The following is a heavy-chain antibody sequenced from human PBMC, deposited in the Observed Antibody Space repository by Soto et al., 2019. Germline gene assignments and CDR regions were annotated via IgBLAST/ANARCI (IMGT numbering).Heavy chain of an antibody. CDR3: ARDLLPSYYGSGSYYNGIDY. J-gene: IGHJ4*02. D-gene: IGHD3-10*01. V-gene: IGHV3-33*01. CDR2: IWYDGSNK. CDR1: GFTFSSYG. Sequence: QVQLVESGGGVVQPGRSLRLSCAASGFTFSSYGMHWVRQAPGKGLEWVAVIWYDGSNKYYADSVKGRFTISRDNSKNTLYLQMNSLRADDTAVYYCARDLLPSYYGSGSYYNGIDYWGQGTLVTVSS.